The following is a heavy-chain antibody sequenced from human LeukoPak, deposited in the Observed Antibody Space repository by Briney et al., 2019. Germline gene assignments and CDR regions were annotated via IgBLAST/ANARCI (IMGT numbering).Heavy chain of an antibody. V-gene: IGHV4-59*12. Sequence: SETLSLTCTVSGGSISSYYWSWIRQPPGKGLEWIGYIYYSGSTNYNPSLKSRVTISVDTSKNQFSLKLSSVTAADTAVYYCAGAKGGSPPLYYFDYWGQGTLVTVSS. D-gene: IGHD5-12*01. CDR2: IYYSGST. J-gene: IGHJ4*02. CDR1: GGSISSYY. CDR3: AGAKGGSPPLYYFDY.